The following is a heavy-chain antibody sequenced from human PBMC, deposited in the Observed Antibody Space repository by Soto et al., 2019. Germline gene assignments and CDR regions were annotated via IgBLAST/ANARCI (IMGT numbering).Heavy chain of an antibody. CDR2: XAGGGXTS. J-gene: IGHJ4*02. V-gene: IGHV3-53*04. D-gene: IGHD5-18*01. CDR1: CFIFRDYS. CDR3: ASGTWIQIWLN. Sequence: XXSLRLSCAASCFIFRDYSMNWVRQTPGKCLEWIENXAGGGXTSYYEDSVKXXFTISRHXXKNKMYLQMNSLRAEDTAVYYCASGTWIQIWLNWGQGTLVTVSS.